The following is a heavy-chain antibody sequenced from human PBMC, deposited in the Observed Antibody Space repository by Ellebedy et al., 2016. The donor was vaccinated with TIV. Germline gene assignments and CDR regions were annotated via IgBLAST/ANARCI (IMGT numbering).Heavy chain of an antibody. D-gene: IGHD3-22*01. V-gene: IGHV1-2*02. CDR2: INPNSGGT. CDR3: ARGIGSSGYYYGWFDP. J-gene: IGHJ5*02. CDR1: GYTFTGYY. Sequence: ASVKVSXXASGYTFTGYYMHWVRQAPGQGLEWMGWINPNSGGTNYAQKFQGRVTMTRDTSISTAYMELSRLRSDDTAVYYCARGIGSSGYYYGWFDPWGQGTLVTVSS.